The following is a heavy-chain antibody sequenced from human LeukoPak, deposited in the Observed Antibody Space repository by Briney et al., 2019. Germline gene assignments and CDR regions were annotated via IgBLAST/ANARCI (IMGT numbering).Heavy chain of an antibody. Sequence: ASVKVSCKASGYTFASYDINWVRQATGQGLEWMGWMNPNSGNTGYAQKFRGRVTMTRNTSISTAYMELSSLRSEDTAVYYCAVDFWSGYSNWFDPWGQGTLVTVSS. J-gene: IGHJ5*02. V-gene: IGHV1-8*01. CDR1: GYTFASYD. D-gene: IGHD3-3*01. CDR3: AVDFWSGYSNWFDP. CDR2: MNPNSGNT.